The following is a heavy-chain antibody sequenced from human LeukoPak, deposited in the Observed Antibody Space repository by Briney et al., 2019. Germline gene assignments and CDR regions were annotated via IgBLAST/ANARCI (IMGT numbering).Heavy chain of an antibody. D-gene: IGHD1-7*01. V-gene: IGHV4-59*01. CDR3: ARDAHPGTYYYGLDV. CDR2: IYYSGST. J-gene: IGHJ6*02. Sequence: PSETLSLTCTVSGGSISNYYWTWIRQSPGKGPEWIGYIYYSGSTNYNPSLKSRATISVDTSKNQFSLTMSSVTAADTAVYYCARDAHPGTYYYGLDVWGQGTTVIVSS. CDR1: GGSISNYY.